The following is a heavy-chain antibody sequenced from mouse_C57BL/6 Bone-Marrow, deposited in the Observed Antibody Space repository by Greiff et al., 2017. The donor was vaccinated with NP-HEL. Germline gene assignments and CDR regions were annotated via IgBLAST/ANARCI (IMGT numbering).Heavy chain of an antibody. V-gene: IGHV1-55*01. Sequence: VQLKESGAELVKPGASVKMSCKASGYTFTSYWITWVKQRPGQGLEWIGDIYPGSGSTNYNEKFKSKATLTVDTSSSTAYMQLSSLTSEDSAVYYCVGPFAYWGQGTLVTVSA. CDR1: GYTFTSYW. CDR3: VGPFAY. J-gene: IGHJ3*01. CDR2: IYPGSGST.